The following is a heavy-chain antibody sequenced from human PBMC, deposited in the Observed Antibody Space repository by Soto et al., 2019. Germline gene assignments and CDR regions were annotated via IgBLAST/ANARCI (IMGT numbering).Heavy chain of an antibody. CDR1: GFTFSSYG. J-gene: IGHJ6*02. CDR2: ISYDGSNK. CDR3: AKDRLRYFDWLSGPYYYGMDV. V-gene: IGHV3-30*18. D-gene: IGHD3-9*01. Sequence: SLRLSCAASGFTFSSYGMHWVRQAPGKGLEWVAVISYDGSNKYYADSVKGRFTISRDNSKNTLYLQMNSLRAEDTAVYYCAKDRLRYFDWLSGPYYYGMDVWGQGTTVTVSS.